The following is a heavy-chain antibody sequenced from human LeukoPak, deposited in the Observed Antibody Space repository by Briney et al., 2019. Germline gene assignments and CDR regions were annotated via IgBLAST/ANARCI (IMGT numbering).Heavy chain of an antibody. J-gene: IGHJ4*02. V-gene: IGHV1-69*05. D-gene: IGHD7-27*01. CDR3: AREITGDKVRPLDY. CDR2: IIPIFGTA. Sequence: SVKVSCKASGGTFSSYAISWVRQAPGQGLEWMGGIIPIFGTANYAQKFQGRVTITTDESTSTVYMELSSLRSEDTAVYYCAREITGDKVRPLDYWGQGTLVTVSS. CDR1: GGTFSSYA.